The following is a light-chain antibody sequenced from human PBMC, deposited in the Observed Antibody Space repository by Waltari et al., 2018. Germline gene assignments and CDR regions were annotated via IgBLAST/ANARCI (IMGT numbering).Light chain of an antibody. Sequence: DIQMTQSPSSLSASVGDRVTITCQASQDISNSLNWYQQKPGKAPKVLIYDSANLESGVPSRVSGSGFGTDFTFTISSLQPEDLATYFCQQYHNLPATFGGGTKVESK. CDR2: DSA. J-gene: IGKJ4*01. V-gene: IGKV1-33*01. CDR3: QQYHNLPAT. CDR1: QDISNS.